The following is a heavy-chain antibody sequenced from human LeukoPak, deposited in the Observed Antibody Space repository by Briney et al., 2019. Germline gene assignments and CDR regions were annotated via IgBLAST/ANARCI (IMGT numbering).Heavy chain of an antibody. CDR1: GGSISSYY. J-gene: IGHJ5*02. V-gene: IGHV4-4*07. CDR2: IYTSGST. Sequence: PSETLSLTCTVSGGSISSYYWSWIPQPAGKGLEWIGRIYTSGSTNYNPSLKSRVTISVDKSKNQFSLKLSSVTAADTAVYYCARDLLRGYSGYDYGWFDPWGQGTLVTVSS. CDR3: ARDLLRGYSGYDYGWFDP. D-gene: IGHD5-12*01.